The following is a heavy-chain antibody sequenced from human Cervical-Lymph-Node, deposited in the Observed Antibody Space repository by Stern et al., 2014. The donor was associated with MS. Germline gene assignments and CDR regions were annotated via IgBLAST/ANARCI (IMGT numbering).Heavy chain of an antibody. CDR2: ISGSGGST. J-gene: IGHJ4*02. CDR3: AKDMEGRGYSGYPLDY. CDR1: GFTFSSYA. Sequence: VQLMQSGGGLVQPGGSLRLSCAASGFTFSSYAMSWVRQAPGKGLEWVSAISGSGGSTYYADSVKGRFTISRDNSKNTLYLQMNSLRAEDTAVYYCAKDMEGRGYSGYPLDYWGQGTLVTVSS. V-gene: IGHV3-23*01. D-gene: IGHD5-12*01.